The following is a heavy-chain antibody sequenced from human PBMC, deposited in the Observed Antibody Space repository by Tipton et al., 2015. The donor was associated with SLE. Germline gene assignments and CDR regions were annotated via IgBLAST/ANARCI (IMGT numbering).Heavy chain of an antibody. Sequence: TLSLTCSVSGDSMSSYYWGWIRQPAGKRLEWIGRIYTRGSTSYNPSLKSRVTMSVDTSKNQFSLKLTSVTAAATAVYYCARWGISGPCDSWSQGTLVTVSS. CDR2: IYTRGST. CDR3: ARWGISGPCDS. V-gene: IGHV4-4*07. J-gene: IGHJ4*02. CDR1: GDSMSSYY. D-gene: IGHD1-26*01.